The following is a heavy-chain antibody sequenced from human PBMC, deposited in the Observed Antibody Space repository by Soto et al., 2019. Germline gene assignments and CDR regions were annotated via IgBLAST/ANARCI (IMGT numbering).Heavy chain of an antibody. CDR1: GGSISSYY. V-gene: IGHV4-59*01. CDR3: AKGPKGYFDL. J-gene: IGHJ2*01. Sequence: QVQLQESGPGLVKPSETLSLTCTVSGGSISSYYWSWIRQPPGKGLEWIGYIYYSGSTNYNPSLKSRVTISVDTSKNQFSLKLSSVTAADTAVYYCAKGPKGYFDLWGRGTLVTVSS. CDR2: IYYSGST.